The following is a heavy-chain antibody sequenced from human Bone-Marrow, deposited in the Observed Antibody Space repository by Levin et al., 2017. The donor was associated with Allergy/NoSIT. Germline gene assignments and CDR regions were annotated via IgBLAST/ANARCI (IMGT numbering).Heavy chain of an antibody. D-gene: IGHD2-15*01. CDR3: ARMMRIDIVVVVAATTQEFGNWFDP. J-gene: IGHJ5*02. CDR1: GGSFSGYY. V-gene: IGHV4-34*01. CDR2: INHSGST. Sequence: SQTLSLPCAVYGGSFSGYYWSWIRQPPGKGLEWIGEINHSGSTNYNPSLKSRVTISVDTSKNQFSLKLSSVTAADTAVYYCARMMRIDIVVVVAATTQEFGNWFDPWGQGTLVTVSS.